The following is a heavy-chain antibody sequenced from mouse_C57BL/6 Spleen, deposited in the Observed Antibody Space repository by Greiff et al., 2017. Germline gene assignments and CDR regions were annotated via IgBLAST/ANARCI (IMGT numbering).Heavy chain of an antibody. CDR2: IDPETGGT. D-gene: IGHD2-3*01. V-gene: IGHV1-15*01. Sequence: QVQLKESGAELVRPGASVTLSCKASGYTFTDYEMHWVKQTPVHGLEWIGAIDPETGGTAYNQKFKGKAILTADKSSSTAYMELRSLTSEDSAVYYCTRSEDGYYRAWFAYWGQGTLVTVSA. J-gene: IGHJ3*01. CDR3: TRSEDGYYRAWFAY. CDR1: GYTFTDYE.